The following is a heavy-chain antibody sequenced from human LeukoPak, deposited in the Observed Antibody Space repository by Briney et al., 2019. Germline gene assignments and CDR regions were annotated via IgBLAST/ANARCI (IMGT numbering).Heavy chain of an antibody. D-gene: IGHD6-19*01. CDR1: GGSISSATYY. Sequence: TSETLSLTCTVSGGSISSATYYWSWIRQPPGKGLEWIGYIYYSGSTNYNPSLKSRVTISVDTSKNQFSLKLSSVTAADTAVYYCARGQRGLGPWGQGTLVTVSS. CDR3: ARGQRGLGP. V-gene: IGHV4-61*01. J-gene: IGHJ5*02. CDR2: IYYSGST.